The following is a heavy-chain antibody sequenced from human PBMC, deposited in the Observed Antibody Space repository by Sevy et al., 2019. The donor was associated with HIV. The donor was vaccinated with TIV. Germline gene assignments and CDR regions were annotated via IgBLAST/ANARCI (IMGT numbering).Heavy chain of an antibody. Sequence: GGSLRPSCAASGLTFSTYGMHWVRQAPGKGLEWVAVISYDGNIQYYADSVKGRFTVSRDNSKNTLYLQINSLRPEDTAVYYCARDGGYSIKWYPLYWGHGTLVTVSS. CDR3: ARDGGYSIKWYPLY. J-gene: IGHJ4*01. V-gene: IGHV3-30*03. CDR1: GLTFSTYG. CDR2: ISYDGNIQ. D-gene: IGHD6-13*01.